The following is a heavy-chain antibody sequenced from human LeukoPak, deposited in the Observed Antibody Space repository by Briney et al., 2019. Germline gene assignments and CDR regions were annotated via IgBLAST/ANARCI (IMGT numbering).Heavy chain of an antibody. V-gene: IGHV3-30*02. Sequence: GGSLRLSCAASGFTFSSYGMHWVRQAPGKGLEWVAFIHFDGSTKYSGDSVKGRFTVSRDNSKNTFYLQMNSLRPEDTAVYYCAKDQCTRTSCDGYPGHWGQGTLVTVSS. CDR3: AKDQCTRTSCDGYPGH. J-gene: IGHJ4*02. CDR1: GFTFSSYG. CDR2: IHFDGSTK. D-gene: IGHD2-2*01.